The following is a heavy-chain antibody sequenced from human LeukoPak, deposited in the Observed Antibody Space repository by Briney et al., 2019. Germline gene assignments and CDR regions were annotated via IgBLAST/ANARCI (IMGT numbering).Heavy chain of an antibody. J-gene: IGHJ5*02. CDR1: GGSISSGSYY. V-gene: IGHV4-61*02. CDR2: IYTSGST. CDR3: ARQEQQLIYNWFDP. D-gene: IGHD6-13*01. Sequence: SETLSLTCTVSGGSISSGSYYWSWIRQPAGKGLEWFGRIYTSGSTNYNPSLKSRVTISVDTSKNQFSLRLTSVTAADTAVYYCARQEQQLIYNWFDPWGQETLVTVSS.